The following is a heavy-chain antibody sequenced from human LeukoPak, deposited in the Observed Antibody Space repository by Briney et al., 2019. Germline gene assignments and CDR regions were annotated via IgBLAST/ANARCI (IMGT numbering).Heavy chain of an antibody. D-gene: IGHD2-15*01. J-gene: IGHJ4*02. CDR2: IYYSGST. CDR1: GGSISSYY. Sequence: SETLSLTCTVSGGSISSYYWSWIRQPPGKGLEWIGYIYYSGSTNYNPSLKSRVTISVDTSKNQFSLKLSSVTAADTAVYYCARAPLGYCSGGSCYGVDYWGQGTLVTVSS. CDR3: ARAPLGYCSGGSCYGVDY. V-gene: IGHV4-59*01.